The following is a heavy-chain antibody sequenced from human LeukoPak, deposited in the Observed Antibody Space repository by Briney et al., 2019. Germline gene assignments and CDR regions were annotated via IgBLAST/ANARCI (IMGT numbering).Heavy chain of an antibody. Sequence: ASVKVSCKASGYTFTSHGISWVRQAPGQGLEWMGWISAYNGNTNYAQKLQGRVTMTTDTSTSTACMELRSLRSDDTAVYYCARGKKRYYDSSPFDPWGQGTLVTVSS. CDR2: ISAYNGNT. CDR1: GYTFTSHG. V-gene: IGHV1-18*01. D-gene: IGHD3-22*01. CDR3: ARGKKRYYDSSPFDP. J-gene: IGHJ5*02.